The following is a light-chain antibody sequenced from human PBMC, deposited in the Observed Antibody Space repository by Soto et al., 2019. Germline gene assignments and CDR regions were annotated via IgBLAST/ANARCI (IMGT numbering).Light chain of an antibody. Sequence: DIQMTQSPSTLSGSVGDRVTITCRASQTISSWLAWYQQKPGKAPKLLIYKASTLKSGVPSRFSGSGSGTEFTLTISSLQPDAFATYYCQHYNSYSEAFDQGTKVELK. CDR1: QTISSW. V-gene: IGKV1-5*03. J-gene: IGKJ1*01. CDR3: QHYNSYSEA. CDR2: KAS.